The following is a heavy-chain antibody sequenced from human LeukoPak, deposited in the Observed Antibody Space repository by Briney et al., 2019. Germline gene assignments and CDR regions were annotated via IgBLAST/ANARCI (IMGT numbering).Heavy chain of an antibody. CDR3: TRDLSLAAPQGFDY. J-gene: IGHJ4*02. D-gene: IGHD6-6*01. CDR2: TSSGSDYI. CDR1: GFTFRRYS. V-gene: IGHV3-21*01. Sequence: GGSLRLSCTASGFTFRRYSFNWVRQAPGKGREWISTTSSGSDYIYYADSVRGRFTISRDNAENSMYMEMNRLRAEDTAVYYCTRDLSLAAPQGFDYWGQGTLVTVSS.